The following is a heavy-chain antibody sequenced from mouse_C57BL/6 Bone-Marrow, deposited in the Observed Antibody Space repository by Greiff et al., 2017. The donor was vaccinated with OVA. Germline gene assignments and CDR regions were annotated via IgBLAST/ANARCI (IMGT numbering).Heavy chain of an antibody. J-gene: IGHJ3*01. CDR1: GYTFTSYW. Sequence: QVQLKQPGAELVMPGASVKLSCKASGYTFTSYWMHWVKQRPGQGLEWIGEIDPSDSYTNYNQKFKGKSTLTVDKSSSTTYMQLSSLTSEDSAVYYCAIYYYGSSAGFAYWGQGTLVTVSA. CDR2: IDPSDSYT. CDR3: AIYYYGSSAGFAY. D-gene: IGHD1-1*01. V-gene: IGHV1-69*01.